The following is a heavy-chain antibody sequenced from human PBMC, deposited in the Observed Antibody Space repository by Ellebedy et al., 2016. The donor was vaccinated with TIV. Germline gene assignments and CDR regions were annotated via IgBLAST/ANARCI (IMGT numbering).Heavy chain of an antibody. J-gene: IGHJ4*02. CDR1: GFPFSSYA. Sequence: GGSLRLSCVASGFPFSSYAMAWVRQAPGRGLEWVSGLRGSGGTTYYADSVKGRFTISRDNAKNSLYLQMNSLRAEDTAVYYCARANGAYEYWGQGTLVTVSS. CDR2: LRGSGGTT. V-gene: IGHV3-48*03. D-gene: IGHD1-1*01. CDR3: ARANGAYEY.